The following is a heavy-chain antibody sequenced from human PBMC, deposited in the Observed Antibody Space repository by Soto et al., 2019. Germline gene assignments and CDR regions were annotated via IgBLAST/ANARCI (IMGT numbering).Heavy chain of an antibody. CDR1: GLSLSTRGVG. D-gene: IGHD1-1*01. V-gene: IGHV2-5*02. Sequence: QITLKESGPALMEPTQTLTLTCSLSGLSLSTRGVGVGWLRQAPGKALECLAIIYWDNAKRYNPSLKTRLTITSDNSKNQVVLTMTYMEPVDTAIYYCAQRVTYNTNYNVGGFEPWGQGTLVTVS. CDR2: IYWDNAK. J-gene: IGHJ5*02. CDR3: AQRVTYNTNYNVGGFEP.